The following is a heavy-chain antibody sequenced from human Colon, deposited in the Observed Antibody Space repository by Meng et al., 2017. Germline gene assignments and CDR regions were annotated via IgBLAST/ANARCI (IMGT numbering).Heavy chain of an antibody. V-gene: IGHV4-4*02. J-gene: IGHJ1*01. CDR2: ISQSGSS. D-gene: IGHD1-26*01. CDR1: GGSINSTTG. CDR3: AREDGSIGFTPAGQ. Sequence: VARQWSGPGLGRPSGTRSLTCAFCGGSINSTTGVGWTRPPQGKGLEWIGEISQSGSSNHNPSLKGRVTMSLDKSKNHFFLNLSSVSAADTAVYYCAREDGSIGFTPAGQWGQGTLVTVSS.